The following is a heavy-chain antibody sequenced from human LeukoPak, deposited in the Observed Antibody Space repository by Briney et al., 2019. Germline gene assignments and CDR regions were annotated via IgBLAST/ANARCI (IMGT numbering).Heavy chain of an antibody. CDR2: IYSAGST. J-gene: IGHJ4*02. V-gene: IGHV3-53*01. CDR1: GFTVSSTY. Sequence: PGRSLRLSCAASGFTVSSTYMSWVRQAPGKGLEGVSIIYSAGSTCYADSVKGRFTISRGNSKNTLYLQMNSLRAEDTAVYYCAKGHCTNGICWLDWGQGTLLTVSS. CDR3: AKGHCTNGICWLD. D-gene: IGHD2-8*01.